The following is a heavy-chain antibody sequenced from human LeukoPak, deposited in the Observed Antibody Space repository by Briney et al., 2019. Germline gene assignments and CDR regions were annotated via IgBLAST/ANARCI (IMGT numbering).Heavy chain of an antibody. J-gene: IGHJ4*02. CDR1: GGSFSGYY. V-gene: IGHV4-34*01. CDR2: INHSGST. Sequence: SETLSLTCAVYGGSFSGYYWSWIRQPPGKGLEWIGEINHSGSTNYNPSLKSRVTISVDTSKNQFSLKLSSVTAADTAVYYCARTRRGSTVVSFDYWGQGTLVTVSS. CDR3: ARTRRGSTVVSFDY. D-gene: IGHD4-23*01.